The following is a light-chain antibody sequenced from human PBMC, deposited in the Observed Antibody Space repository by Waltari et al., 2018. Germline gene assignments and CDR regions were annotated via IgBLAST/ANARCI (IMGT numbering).Light chain of an antibody. V-gene: IGLV1-40*01. CDR2: GNN. CDR1: SSNLGEGHH. CDR3: QSFDSRLSDGVV. J-gene: IGLJ2*01. Sequence: QSVLTQPPSVSGTPGQRVTISCTGSSSNLGEGHHVQWYQKIQGTAPKLLIFGNNHRPSGVPHRFSCSKSGTSASLAITGLPAEDEGDYYCQSFDSRLSDGVVFGGGTKVTVL.